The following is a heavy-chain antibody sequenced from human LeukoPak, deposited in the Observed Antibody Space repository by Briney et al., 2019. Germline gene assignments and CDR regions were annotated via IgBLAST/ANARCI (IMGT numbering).Heavy chain of an antibody. Sequence: GGSLRLSCAASGFTFSSYAMHWVRQAPGKGLEWVAVISYDGSNKYYADSVKGRFTISRDNSKNTLYLQMNSLRAEDTAVYYCACRIAAEWGQGTLVTVSS. CDR2: ISYDGSNK. V-gene: IGHV3-30-3*01. CDR1: GFTFSSYA. D-gene: IGHD6-13*01. J-gene: IGHJ4*02. CDR3: ACRIAAE.